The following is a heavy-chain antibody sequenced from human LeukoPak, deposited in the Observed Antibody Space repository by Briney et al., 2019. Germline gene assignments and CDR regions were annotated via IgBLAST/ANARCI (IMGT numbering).Heavy chain of an antibody. Sequence: GSSVKVSCKASGGTFSSYAISWVRQAPGQGLEWMGRIIPIFGTANYAQKFQGRVTITTDESTSTAYIELSSLRSEDTAVYYCAKTPNSGWYEGDFDYWGQGTLVTVSS. D-gene: IGHD6-19*01. CDR2: IIPIFGTA. V-gene: IGHV1-69*05. J-gene: IGHJ4*02. CDR1: GGTFSSYA. CDR3: AKTPNSGWYEGDFDY.